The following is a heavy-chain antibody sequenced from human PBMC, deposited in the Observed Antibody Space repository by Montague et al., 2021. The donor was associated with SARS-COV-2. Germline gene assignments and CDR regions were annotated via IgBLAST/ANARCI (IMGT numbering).Heavy chain of an antibody. D-gene: IGHD3-10*01. V-gene: IGHV2-70*01. CDR2: IDWDDDK. J-gene: IGHJ4*02. Sequence: PALVKPTQTLTLTCTFSGFSLSTSGMCVSWIRQPPGKALEWLALIDWDDDKYYSTSLKTRLTISKDTSKNQVVLTMTNMDPVDTATYYCARRRYGSGSHYLDYWGQGTLVTVSS. CDR3: ARRRYGSGSHYLDY. CDR1: GFSLSTSGMC.